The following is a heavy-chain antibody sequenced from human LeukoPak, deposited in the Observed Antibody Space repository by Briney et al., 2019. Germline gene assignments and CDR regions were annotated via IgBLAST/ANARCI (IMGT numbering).Heavy chain of an antibody. D-gene: IGHD5-24*01. Sequence: SETLSLTCTVSGDSISGSYWTWFRQPPGKGLEWIGYIYYSGSTNYNASLKSRVTISVDTSKNQFSLKLSSVTAADTAVYYCARLGDGDNLRYFDYWGQGTLVTVSS. J-gene: IGHJ4*02. CDR2: IYYSGST. V-gene: IGHV4-59*08. CDR3: ARLGDGDNLRYFDY. CDR1: GDSISGSY.